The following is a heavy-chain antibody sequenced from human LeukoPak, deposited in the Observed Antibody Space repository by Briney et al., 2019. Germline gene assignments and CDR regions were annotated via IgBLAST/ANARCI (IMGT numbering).Heavy chain of an antibody. CDR3: AREVFNWGMDV. CDR1: GFTFSGIW. CDR2: IKQDGGEK. J-gene: IGHJ6*02. D-gene: IGHD3-16*01. V-gene: IGHV3-7*05. Sequence: GGSLRLSCAASGFTFSGIWMSWVRQAPGKGLERVAHIKQDGGEKYYVDSVKGRFTISRDNAKNSLYLQMNSLRAEDTAVYFCAREVFNWGMDVWGQGTTVTVSS.